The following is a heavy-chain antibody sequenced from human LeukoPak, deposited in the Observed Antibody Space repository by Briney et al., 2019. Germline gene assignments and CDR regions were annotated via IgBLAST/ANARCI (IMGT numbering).Heavy chain of an antibody. CDR3: ARENPDVLLWFGELLIPYYFDY. CDR1: GGSISSGSYY. CDR2: IYTSGST. Sequence: PSETLSLTCTVSGGSISSGSYYWSWIRQPAGKGLEWIGRIYTSGSTNYNPSLKSRVTISVDTSKNQFSLKLSSVTAADTAVYYCARENPDVLLWFGELLIPYYFDYWGQGTLVTVSS. V-gene: IGHV4-61*02. J-gene: IGHJ4*02. D-gene: IGHD3-10*01.